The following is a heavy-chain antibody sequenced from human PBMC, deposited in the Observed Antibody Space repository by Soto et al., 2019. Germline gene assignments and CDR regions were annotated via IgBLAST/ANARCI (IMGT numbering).Heavy chain of an antibody. J-gene: IGHJ6*02. V-gene: IGHV3-66*01. Sequence: EVQLVESGGGLVQPGGSLRLSCAASGFTVSSNYMSWVRQAPGKGLKWVSVIYSGGSTYYADSVKGRFTISRDNSKNTLYRQMNSLRADDTAVYYCARDLGYSYGTMDVWGQGTTVTVSS. CDR2: IYSGGST. CDR1: GFTVSSNY. D-gene: IGHD5-18*01. CDR3: ARDLGYSYGTMDV.